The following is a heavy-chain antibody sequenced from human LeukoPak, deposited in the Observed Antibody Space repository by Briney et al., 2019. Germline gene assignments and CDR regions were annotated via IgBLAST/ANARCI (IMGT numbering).Heavy chain of an antibody. CDR3: AREAVADYMDV. J-gene: IGHJ6*03. V-gene: IGHV4-38-2*02. Sequence: SETLSPTCAVSGYSISSGYYWGWIRQPPGKGLEWIGSIYHSGSTYYNPSLKSRVTISVDTSKNQFSLKLSSVTAADTAVYYCAREAVADYMDVWGKGTTVTVSS. CDR2: IYHSGST. CDR1: GYSISSGYY. D-gene: IGHD6-19*01.